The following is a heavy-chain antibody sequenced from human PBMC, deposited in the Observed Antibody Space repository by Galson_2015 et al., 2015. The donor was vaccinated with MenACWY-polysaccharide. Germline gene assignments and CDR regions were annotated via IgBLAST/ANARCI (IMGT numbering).Heavy chain of an antibody. D-gene: IGHD1-26*01. CDR3: ASEPVVGAPTGLDY. CDR1: GGTFSSYA. CDR2: IIPILGIA. J-gene: IGHJ4*02. Sequence: SVKVSCKASGGTFSSYAISWVRQAPGQGLEWMGRIIPILGIANYAQKFQGRVTITADKSTSTAYMELSSLRSEDTAVYYCASEPVVGAPTGLDYWGQGTLVTVSS. V-gene: IGHV1-69*04.